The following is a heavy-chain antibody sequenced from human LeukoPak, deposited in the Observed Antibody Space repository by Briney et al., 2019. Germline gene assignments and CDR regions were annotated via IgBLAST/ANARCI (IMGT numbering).Heavy chain of an antibody. CDR3: ASWFVDTAMEGLYNAFDI. CDR2: IYHSGST. J-gene: IGHJ3*02. CDR1: GFTFSSYSM. Sequence: GSLRLSCAASGFTFSSYSMNWVRQHPGMGLEWIGYIYHSGSTNYNPSLKSRVTISVDKSKNQFSLKLSSVTAADTAVYYCASWFVDTAMEGLYNAFDIWGQGTMVTVSS. D-gene: IGHD5-18*01. V-gene: IGHV4-4*02.